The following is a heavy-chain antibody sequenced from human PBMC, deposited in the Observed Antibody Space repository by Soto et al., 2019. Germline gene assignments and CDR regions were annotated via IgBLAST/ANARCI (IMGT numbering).Heavy chain of an antibody. V-gene: IGHV1-46*03. CDR1: GYTFTNYY. D-gene: IGHD3-22*01. J-gene: IGHJ5*01. CDR2: INPSGVGT. CDR3: ARDTNTIGFYYRSGYLNWFGS. Sequence: QVQLVQSGAEGKKPGASVRVSCKPSGYTFTNYYVHWVRQAPGQGLEWMGIINPSGVGTIYAQKFQGRVTITTDPSRSTGYLGLSSLRSDDTAVYYCARDTNTIGFYYRSGYLNWFGSWGQGTLVTVSS.